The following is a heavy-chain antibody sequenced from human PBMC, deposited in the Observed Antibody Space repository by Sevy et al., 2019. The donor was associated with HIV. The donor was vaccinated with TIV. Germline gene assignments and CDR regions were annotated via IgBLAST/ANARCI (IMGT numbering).Heavy chain of an antibody. CDR3: TRVEGAADWGMDV. J-gene: IGHJ6*02. CDR2: IRGKPYGGTT. Sequence: GGSLRLSCTASGFTFGGYTMSWVRQAPGKGLEWVAFIRGKPYGGTTEYAASVKGRFTISRDDSKSIAYLQMNSLTTEDTAVYYCTRVEGAADWGMDVWGQGTTVTVSS. V-gene: IGHV3-49*04. D-gene: IGHD1-26*01. CDR1: GFTFGGYT.